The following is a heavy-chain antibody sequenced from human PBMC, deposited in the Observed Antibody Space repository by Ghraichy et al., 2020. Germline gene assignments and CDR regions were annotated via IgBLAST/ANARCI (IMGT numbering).Heavy chain of an antibody. CDR1: GFTFSSYS. CDR2: IGSGGSSS. V-gene: IGHV3-48*04. J-gene: IGHJ4*02. CDR3: VRDGCSGRTCTFHN. D-gene: IGHD2-15*01. Sequence: GGSLRLSCVATGFTFSSYSMNWVRQAPGKGLEWVSYIGSGGSSSYYADSVKGRFTISRDNAKNSVYLDMNSLRAEDTALYYCVRDGCSGRTCTFHNWGQGALVTVSS.